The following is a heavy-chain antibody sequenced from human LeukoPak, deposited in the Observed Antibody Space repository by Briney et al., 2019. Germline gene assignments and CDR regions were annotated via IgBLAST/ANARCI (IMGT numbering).Heavy chain of an antibody. J-gene: IGHJ6*03. CDR3: ARSEQLAPRYYYYYMDV. CDR1: GGSISSYY. V-gene: IGHV4-4*07. D-gene: IGHD6-6*01. Sequence: PSETLSLTCTVSGGSISSYYWSWIRQPAGKGLEWIGRIYTSGSTNYNPSLKSRVTMSVDTSKNQFSLKLSSATAADTAVYYCARSEQLAPRYYYYYMDVWGKGTTVTVS. CDR2: IYTSGST.